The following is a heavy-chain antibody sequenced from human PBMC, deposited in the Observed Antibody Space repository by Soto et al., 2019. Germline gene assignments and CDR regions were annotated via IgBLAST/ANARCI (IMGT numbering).Heavy chain of an antibody. CDR1: GGSFRNFV. CDR2: IIPNSGTT. CDR3: ARDLGGEATIRF. V-gene: IGHV1-69*01. J-gene: IGHJ4*02. Sequence: QVQLVQSGAEVKKPGSSVKVSCKASGGSFRNFVMSWVRQAPGQGLEWMGGIIPNSGTTNYAQKFQGRVTITADESTSTAYMELSGPTSDDTSLYYCARDLGGEATIRFWGQGTLVTVSS. D-gene: IGHD3-16*01.